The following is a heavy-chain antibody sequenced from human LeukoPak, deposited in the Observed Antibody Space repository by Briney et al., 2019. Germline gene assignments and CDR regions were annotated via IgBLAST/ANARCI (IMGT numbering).Heavy chain of an antibody. J-gene: IGHJ4*02. D-gene: IGHD2-8*01. CDR3: ARVQGGIMVDAKDY. V-gene: IGHV4-34*01. CDR1: GGSFSGYY. Sequence: PSETLSLTCAVYGGSFSGYYWSWIRQPPGKGLEWIGKINHSGSTNYNPSLKSRVTISVDTSKNQFSLKLSSVTAADTAVYYCARVQGGIMVDAKDYWGQGTLVTVSS. CDR2: INHSGST.